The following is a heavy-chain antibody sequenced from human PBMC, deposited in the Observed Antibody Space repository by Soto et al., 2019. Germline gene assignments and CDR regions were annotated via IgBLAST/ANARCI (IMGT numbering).Heavy chain of an antibody. CDR3: ARDWEFGY. Sequence: ASVKVSCKASGYTFSSFYMHWVRQAPGQGLEWMGVINPSGDSTTYAQRFQGRLSMTRDTSTSTLYMELSSLRSEDTAVYYCARDWEFGYWGQGXLVTVSS. CDR1: GYTFSSFY. CDR2: INPSGDST. J-gene: IGHJ4*02. V-gene: IGHV1-46*01. D-gene: IGHD3-10*01.